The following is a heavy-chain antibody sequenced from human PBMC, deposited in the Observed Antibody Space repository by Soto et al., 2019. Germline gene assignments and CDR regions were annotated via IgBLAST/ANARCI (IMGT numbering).Heavy chain of an antibody. V-gene: IGHV4-61*03. D-gene: IGHD7-27*01. CDR3: AREWGLLPYYVMNV. CDR2: ISYTGRT. J-gene: IGHJ6*02. CDR1: GDSVTSGSYY. Sequence: SETLSLTCIVSGDSVTSGSYYWTWLRQPPGKGLEWIGHISYTGRTKYNPSLQSRVTISVDTSKNDFSLNLSSVTAADTAVYFCAREWGLLPYYVMNVWGHGTAVTVSS.